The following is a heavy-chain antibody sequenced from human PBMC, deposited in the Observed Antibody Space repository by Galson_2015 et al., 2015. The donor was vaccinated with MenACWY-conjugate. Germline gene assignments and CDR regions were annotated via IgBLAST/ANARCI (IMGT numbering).Heavy chain of an antibody. CDR2: IRSATRGATL. CDR3: TNYYDGSAYYWQFVDY. Sequence: ALRVSCAPSGFTFGDHALSWFRQAPGKGLEWVALIRSATRGATLEYAASVEGRFTISRDDCKGIAYLQMNSLKSEDTAVYYCTNYYDGSAYYWQFVDYWGQGTLVAVSS. J-gene: IGHJ4*02. D-gene: IGHD3-22*01. V-gene: IGHV3-49*03. CDR1: GFTFGDHA.